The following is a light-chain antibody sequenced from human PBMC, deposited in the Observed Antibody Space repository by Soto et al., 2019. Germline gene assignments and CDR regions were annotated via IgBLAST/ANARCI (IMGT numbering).Light chain of an antibody. Sequence: EIVLTQSPGALSLSPGDRATLSCRASQSVNTRYLAWYQQRPGQAPRLLIYAASSRATGIPDRFSDSGSGTDFTLTIVRLEPEDSGMFYSHKYGSFPHTFGQGTELEIK. CDR3: HKYGSFPHT. CDR2: AAS. V-gene: IGKV3-20*01. CDR1: QSVNTRY. J-gene: IGKJ2*01.